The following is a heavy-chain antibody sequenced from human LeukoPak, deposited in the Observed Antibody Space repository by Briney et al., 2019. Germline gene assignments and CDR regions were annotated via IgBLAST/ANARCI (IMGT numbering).Heavy chain of an antibody. CDR3: ARDPTMIVVAYFDY. Sequence: ASVKVSCKASGYTFTGYYMHWVRQAPGQGLEWMGWINPNSGGTNYAQKFQGRVTMTRDTSISTAYMELSRLRSDDTAVYYCARDPTMIVVAYFDYWGQGTLVTVSS. CDR2: INPNSGGT. CDR1: GYTFTGYY. J-gene: IGHJ4*02. D-gene: IGHD3-22*01. V-gene: IGHV1-2*02.